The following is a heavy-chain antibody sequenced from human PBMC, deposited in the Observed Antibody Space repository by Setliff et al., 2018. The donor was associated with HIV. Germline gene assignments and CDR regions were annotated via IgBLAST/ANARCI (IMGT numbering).Heavy chain of an antibody. D-gene: IGHD1-26*01. J-gene: IGHJ5*02. V-gene: IGHV4-38-2*01. Sequence: LSLTCVVSTYSISSGFYWAWIRQPPGKGLEWIGSIYHSGSTYYNPSLKSRVTISVDTSKNQLSLKLSSVTAADTAVYYCARHGWSGSYYSDLWSQGTLVTV. CDR2: IYHSGST. CDR1: TYSISSGFY. CDR3: ARHGWSGSYYSDL.